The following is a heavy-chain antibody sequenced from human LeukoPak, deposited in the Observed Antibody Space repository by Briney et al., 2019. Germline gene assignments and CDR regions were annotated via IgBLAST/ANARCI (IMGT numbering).Heavy chain of an antibody. Sequence: SETLSLTCTVSGGSISSYYWSWIRQPPGKGLEWIGYIYYSGSTNYNPSLKSRVTISVDTSKNQFSLKLSSVTAADTAVYYCARGPDWLVGGYYYYMDVWGKGTTVTVSS. CDR1: GGSISSYY. CDR2: IYYSGST. J-gene: IGHJ6*03. D-gene: IGHD3/OR15-3a*01. V-gene: IGHV4-59*01. CDR3: ARGPDWLVGGYYYYMDV.